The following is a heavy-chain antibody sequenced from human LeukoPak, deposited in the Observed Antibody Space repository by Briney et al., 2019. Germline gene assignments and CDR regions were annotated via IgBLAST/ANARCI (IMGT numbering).Heavy chain of an antibody. D-gene: IGHD3-10*01. V-gene: IGHV1-24*01. CDR2: FHLEDGET. CDR3: ATGLWFGKYLDV. CDR1: GHTATELS. J-gene: IGHJ6*02. Sequence: ASGKVACKVSGHTATELSMHWVRHSRRKGREWMGGFHLEDGETIYAQKFQGRVTLTECPSPDTAYMELSSMRSEDTVVYYCATGLWFGKYLDVWGEGTTLTIS.